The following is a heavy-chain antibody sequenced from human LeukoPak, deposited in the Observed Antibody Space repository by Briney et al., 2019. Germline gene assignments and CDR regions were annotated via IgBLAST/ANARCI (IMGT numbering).Heavy chain of an antibody. Sequence: GASVKVSCKASGYTFTSYGISWVRQAPGQGLEWMGWISAYNGNTNYAQKLQGRVTMTTDTSTSTAYMELRSLRSDDTAVYYCARNYDSSGYYYVYAFDIWGQGTMVTVSS. J-gene: IGHJ3*02. CDR2: ISAYNGNT. D-gene: IGHD3-22*01. CDR1: GYTFTSYG. CDR3: ARNYDSSGYYYVYAFDI. V-gene: IGHV1-18*01.